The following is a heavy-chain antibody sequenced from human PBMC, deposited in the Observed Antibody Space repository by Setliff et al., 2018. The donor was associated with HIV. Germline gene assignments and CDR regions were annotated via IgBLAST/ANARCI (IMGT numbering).Heavy chain of an antibody. Sequence: LSLTCTVSGGSISSGSYYWSWIRQPAGKGLEWIGRIYSSGSTNYNPSLKSRVTISVDTSKNQFSLKLSSVTAADTAVYYCARDRGDDILTGEGYGMDVWGQGTTVTVSS. J-gene: IGHJ6*02. D-gene: IGHD3-9*01. V-gene: IGHV4-61*02. CDR3: ARDRGDDILTGEGYGMDV. CDR1: GGSISSGSYY. CDR2: IYSSGST.